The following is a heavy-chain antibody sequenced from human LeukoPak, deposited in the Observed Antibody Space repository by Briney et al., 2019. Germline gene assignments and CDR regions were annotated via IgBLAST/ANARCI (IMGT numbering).Heavy chain of an antibody. CDR1: GGSFSGYY. J-gene: IGHJ4*02. CDR2: VNHSGST. D-gene: IGHD5-18*01. V-gene: IGHV4-34*01. CDR3: ARNFRGSSYFY. Sequence: SETLSLTCAVYGGSFSGYYWSWIRQPPGKGLEWIGEVNHSGSTNYNSSLKSRVTISIDTSKNQFSLKLSSVTAAGTAVYYCARNFRGSSYFYWGQGTLVTVSS.